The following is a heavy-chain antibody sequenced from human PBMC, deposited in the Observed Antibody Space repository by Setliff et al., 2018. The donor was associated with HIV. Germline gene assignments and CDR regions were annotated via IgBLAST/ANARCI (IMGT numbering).Heavy chain of an antibody. D-gene: IGHD1-26*01. CDR2: VDPELGET. J-gene: IGHJ4*02. CDR1: GYTLTKLS. CDR3: AIDNRGGVGAPYYFDY. Sequence: ASVKVSCKVSGYTLTKLSMHWVRQAPGKGLEWMGGVDPELGETFFAQRFQGRITMTGDTSADTAYMELRSLRSDDTATYYCAIDNRGGVGAPYYFDYWGQGARVTVSS. V-gene: IGHV1-24*01.